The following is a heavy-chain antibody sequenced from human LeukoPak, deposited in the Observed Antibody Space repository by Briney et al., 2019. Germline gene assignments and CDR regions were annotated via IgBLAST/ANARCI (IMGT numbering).Heavy chain of an antibody. CDR2: ISDSGGRT. J-gene: IGHJ4*02. D-gene: IGHD6-13*01. V-gene: IGHV3-23*01. CDR3: AESIAANGTVY. CDR1: GFTFGSYA. Sequence: GGSLRLSCAASGFTFGSYAMNWVRQAPGKGLEWVSVISDSGGRTYYADSVKGRFTISRENSKNTLFLQMSSLRAEDTAVYYCAESIAANGTVYWGQGTQVTVSS.